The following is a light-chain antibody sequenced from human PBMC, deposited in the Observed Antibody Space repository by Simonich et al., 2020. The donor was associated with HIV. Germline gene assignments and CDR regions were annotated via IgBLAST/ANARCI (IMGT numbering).Light chain of an antibody. J-gene: IGKJ1*01. Sequence: IVLTQSPATLSLSPGERATLSCRASQSVSSYLAWYQQKPGQAARLLIYDASNRATGIPARFSGSGSGTDFTLTISSLEPEDFAGYYCQQRTNWRTFGQGTKVEIK. CDR1: QSVSSY. V-gene: IGKV3-11*01. CDR3: QQRTNWRT. CDR2: DAS.